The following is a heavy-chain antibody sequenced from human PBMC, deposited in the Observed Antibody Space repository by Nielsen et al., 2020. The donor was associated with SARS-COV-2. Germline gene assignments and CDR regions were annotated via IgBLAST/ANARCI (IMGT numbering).Heavy chain of an antibody. CDR3: ARFPGVGWDYGMDV. D-gene: IGHD1-26*01. J-gene: IGHJ6*02. CDR1: GYTFTSYG. CDR2: ISAYNGNT. Sequence: ASVKVSCKASGYTFTSYGISWVRQAPGQGLEWMGWISAYNGNTNYAQKLQGRVTMTTDTSTSTAYMELSSLRSEDTAVYYCARFPGVGWDYGMDVWGQGTTVTVSS. V-gene: IGHV1-18*01.